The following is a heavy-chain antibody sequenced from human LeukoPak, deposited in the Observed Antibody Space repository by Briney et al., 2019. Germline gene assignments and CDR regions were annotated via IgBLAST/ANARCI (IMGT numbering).Heavy chain of an antibody. D-gene: IGHD4-11*01. CDR2: IYYGGST. V-gene: IGHV4-59*01. CDR3: ARGGYSIFDY. CDR1: GGSMSSYY. J-gene: IGHJ4*02. Sequence: SETPSLTCTVSGGSMSSYYWSWGRQPPGKGLEWIGYIYYGGSTNYNPSLKSRVTISVETSKNQFSLKLSSVTAADTAVYYCARGGYSIFDYWGQGTLVTVSS.